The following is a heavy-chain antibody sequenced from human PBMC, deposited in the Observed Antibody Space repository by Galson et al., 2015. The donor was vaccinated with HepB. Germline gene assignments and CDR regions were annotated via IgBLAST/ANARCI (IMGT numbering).Heavy chain of an antibody. CDR3: ARGGLGLRQFECLSHLDY. V-gene: IGHV1-18*01. CDR2: ISINNGNT. Sequence: SVKVSCKASGYTFTSYDISWVRQAPGQGLEWMGWISINNGNTNYAQKFQGRVTMTTDTSASTAYMEVRSLRSDDTAVYYCARGGLGLRQFECLSHLDYWGQGTLVTVSS. CDR1: GYTFTSYD. J-gene: IGHJ4*02. D-gene: IGHD3-9*01.